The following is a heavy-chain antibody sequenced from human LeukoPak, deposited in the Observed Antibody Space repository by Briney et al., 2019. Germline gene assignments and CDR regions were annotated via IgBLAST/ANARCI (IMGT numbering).Heavy chain of an antibody. J-gene: IGHJ6*03. Sequence: SETLSLTCTVSGGSISSYYWSWIRQPPGKGLEWIGYIYYSGSTNYNPSLKSRVTISVDTSKNQFSLKLSSVTAADTAVYYCARATRYYYYCMDVWGKGTTVTVSS. V-gene: IGHV4-59*01. CDR2: IYYSGST. D-gene: IGHD1-1*01. CDR3: ARATRYYYYCMDV. CDR1: GGSISSYY.